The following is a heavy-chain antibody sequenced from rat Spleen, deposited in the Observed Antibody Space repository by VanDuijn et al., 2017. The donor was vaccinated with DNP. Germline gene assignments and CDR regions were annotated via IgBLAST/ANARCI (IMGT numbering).Heavy chain of an antibody. CDR1: GFTFSDYY. CDR3: ARPMDYYSGGFAY. V-gene: IGHV5-22*01. D-gene: IGHD1-1*01. CDR2: IRYDGGST. J-gene: IGHJ3*01. Sequence: EVQLVESGGGLVQPGRSLKLSCAASGFTFSDYYMAWVRRAPAKGLEWVAYIRYDGGSTYYGDSVKGRFTISRDNAKSTLYLQMNSLRSEDMATYYCARPMDYYSGGFAYWGQGTLVTVSS.